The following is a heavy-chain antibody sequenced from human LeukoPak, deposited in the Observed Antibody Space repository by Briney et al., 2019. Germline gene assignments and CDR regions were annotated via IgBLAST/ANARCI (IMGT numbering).Heavy chain of an antibody. CDR1: GFTFSSYA. J-gene: IGHJ4*02. CDR2: ISGGGGSI. D-gene: IGHD4-17*01. CDR3: AKGLDYGDYVFDY. Sequence: GGSLRLSCAASGFTFSSYAMNWVRQAPGKGLEWVSVISGGGGSIYYADSVKGRFTISRDNSKNTLFVQMHSLRAEDTAVYYCAKGLDYGDYVFDYWGQGTLVTVSS. V-gene: IGHV3-23*01.